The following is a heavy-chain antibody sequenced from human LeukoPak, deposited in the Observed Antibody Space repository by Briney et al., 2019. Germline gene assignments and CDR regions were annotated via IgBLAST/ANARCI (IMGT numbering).Heavy chain of an antibody. Sequence: PGGSLRLSRAASGFTFSSYSMNWVRQAPGKGLEWVSSISSSSSYIYYADSVKGRFTISRDNAKNSLYLQMNSLRAEDTAVYYCAREVLGYSYTFDYWGQGTLVTVSS. V-gene: IGHV3-21*01. CDR2: ISSSSSYI. D-gene: IGHD5-18*01. J-gene: IGHJ4*02. CDR1: GFTFSSYS. CDR3: AREVLGYSYTFDY.